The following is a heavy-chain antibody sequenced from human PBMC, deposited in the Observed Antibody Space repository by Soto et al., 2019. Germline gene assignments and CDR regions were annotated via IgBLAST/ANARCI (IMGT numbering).Heavy chain of an antibody. V-gene: IGHV4-34*01. D-gene: IGHD3-22*01. CDR1: GGSFIGYY. Sequence: LTCAVYGGSFIGYYWSWIRQPPGKGLEWIGEINHSGSTNYNPSLKSRVTISADTSKNQFSLKLSSVTAADTAVYYCARGLTMIVVFHYWGQGTLVTVSS. CDR2: INHSGST. J-gene: IGHJ4*02. CDR3: ARGLTMIVVFHY.